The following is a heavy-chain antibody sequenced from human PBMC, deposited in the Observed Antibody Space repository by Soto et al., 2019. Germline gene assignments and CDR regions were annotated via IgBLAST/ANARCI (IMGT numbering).Heavy chain of an antibody. D-gene: IGHD1-7*01. V-gene: IGHV1-18*04. CDR2: ISAYNGNT. CDR3: ARDGITGTTPPLFGYYYYGMDV. CDR1: GYTFTSYG. J-gene: IGHJ6*02. Sequence: GASVKVSCKASGYTFTSYGISWVRQAPGQGLEWMGWISAYNGNTNYAQKLQGRVTMTTDTSTSTAYMELRSLRSDDTAVYYCARDGITGTTPPLFGYYYYGMDVWGQGTTVTVSS.